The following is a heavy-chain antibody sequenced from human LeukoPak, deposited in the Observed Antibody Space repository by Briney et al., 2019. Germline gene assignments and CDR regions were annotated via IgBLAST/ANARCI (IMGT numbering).Heavy chain of an antibody. Sequence: SVKVSCKASGGTFSSYAISWVRQAPGQGLEWMGRIIPILGIANYAQKFQGRVTITADKSTSTAYMEVSSLRSEDTAVYYCARLDTQGEYWGQGTLVTVSS. CDR2: IIPILGIA. D-gene: IGHD1-26*01. J-gene: IGHJ4*02. CDR1: GGTFSSYA. CDR3: ARLDTQGEY. V-gene: IGHV1-69*04.